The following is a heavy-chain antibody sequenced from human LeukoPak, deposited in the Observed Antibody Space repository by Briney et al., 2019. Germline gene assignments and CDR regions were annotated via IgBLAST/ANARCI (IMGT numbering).Heavy chain of an antibody. J-gene: IGHJ4*02. V-gene: IGHV3-30-3*01. D-gene: IGHD3-10*01. CDR3: ARDGPEYGSGSYYPDY. Sequence: GGSLRLSCAASGFTFSSYNIHWVRQPPGKGLEWVALISHDGNKKNYADSVKGRFTISRDNSKSTLYLQMNSLRVEDTAVYYCARDGPEYGSGSYYPDYWGQGTLVTVSS. CDR1: GFTFSSYN. CDR2: ISHDGNKK.